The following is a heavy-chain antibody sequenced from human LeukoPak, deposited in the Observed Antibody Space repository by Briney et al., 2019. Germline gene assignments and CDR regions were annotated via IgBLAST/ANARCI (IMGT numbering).Heavy chain of an antibody. CDR1: GFTVSSNY. J-gene: IGHJ4*02. Sequence: GGSLRLSCAASGFTVSSNYMSWVRQAPGKGLEWVANIKQDGSEKYYVDSVKGRFTISRDNAKNSLYLQMNSLRAEDTAVYYCARGSGLWFGELLSGFDYWGQGTLVTVSS. CDR2: IKQDGSEK. CDR3: ARGSGLWFGELLSGFDY. D-gene: IGHD3-10*01. V-gene: IGHV3-7*04.